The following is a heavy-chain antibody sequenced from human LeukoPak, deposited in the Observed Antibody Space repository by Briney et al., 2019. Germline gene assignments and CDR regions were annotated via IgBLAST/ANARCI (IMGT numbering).Heavy chain of an antibody. CDR2: IKQDGSEK. Sequence: GGSLRLSCAASGFTFSSYWMSWVRQAPGKGLEWVANIKQDGSEKYYVDSVKGRFTISRDNAKNSLYLQMNSLRAEDTAVYYCARDPYPLVVLRPFDYWGQGTLVTVSS. CDR1: GFTFSSYW. J-gene: IGHJ4*02. V-gene: IGHV3-7*01. CDR3: ARDPYPLVVLRPFDY. D-gene: IGHD3-22*01.